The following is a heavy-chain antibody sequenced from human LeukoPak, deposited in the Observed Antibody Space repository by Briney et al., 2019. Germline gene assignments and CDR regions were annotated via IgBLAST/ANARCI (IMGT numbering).Heavy chain of an antibody. CDR2: INHSGTT. CDR3: ARDPCSRSSCPLRY. D-gene: IGHD2-2*01. CDR1: GGSLSGYY. J-gene: IGHJ4*02. V-gene: IGHV4-34*01. Sequence: KPSETLSLTCAVSGGSLSGYYCNWIRQTPGKGLEWTGEINHSGTTNYNPSLKSRVAISVDTSKNQFSLKLTSVTAADTAVYYCARDPCSRSSCPLRYWGQGTQVTVSS.